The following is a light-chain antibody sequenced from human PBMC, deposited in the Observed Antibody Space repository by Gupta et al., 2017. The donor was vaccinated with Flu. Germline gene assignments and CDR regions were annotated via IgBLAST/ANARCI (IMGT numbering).Light chain of an antibody. CDR2: MNN. Sequence: QPGLTQPPSVSKGVRQTATLTCTGNSTNVGNQGTAWLQQHQGHPPKVLTDMNNNRPSGTSERFSASTSANTAYLTTPGLPAEEEADDYYYAWNTNRNKAVFGGGTKVTVL. V-gene: IGLV10-54*04. CDR1: STNVGNQG. CDR3: YAWNTNRNKAV. J-gene: IGLJ3*02.